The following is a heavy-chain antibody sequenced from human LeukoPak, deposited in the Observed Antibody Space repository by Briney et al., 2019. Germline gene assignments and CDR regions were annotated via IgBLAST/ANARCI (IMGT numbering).Heavy chain of an antibody. Sequence: ASETLSLTCTVSGGSISSSSYYWGWVRQPPGKWLEWVANIYYSGSTYYSPSLRSRVTISVDTSKNQFSLKLTSVTAADTAVYYCARHASVSGNWPRPLDYWGQGSLVTVSS. CDR2: IYYSGST. CDR3: ARHASVSGNWPRPLDY. CDR1: GGSISSSSYY. V-gene: IGHV4-39*01. D-gene: IGHD3-3*01. J-gene: IGHJ4*02.